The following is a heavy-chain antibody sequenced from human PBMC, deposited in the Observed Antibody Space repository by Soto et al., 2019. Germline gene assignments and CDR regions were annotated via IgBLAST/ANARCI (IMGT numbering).Heavy chain of an antibody. CDR3: AKGPHSWQWLGSHYFDY. D-gene: IGHD6-19*01. V-gene: IGHV3-30*18. CDR1: GFTFSSYG. J-gene: IGHJ4*02. CDR2: ISYDGSNK. Sequence: QVQLVESGGGVVQPGRSLRLSCAASGFTFSSYGMHWVRQAPGKGLEWVAVISYDGSNKYYADSVKGRFTISRDNSKNTLYLQMNSLRAEDTAVYYCAKGPHSWQWLGSHYFDYWGQGTLVTVSS.